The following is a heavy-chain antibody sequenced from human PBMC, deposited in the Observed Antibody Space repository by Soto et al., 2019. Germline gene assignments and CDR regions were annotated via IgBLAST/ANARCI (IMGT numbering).Heavy chain of an antibody. V-gene: IGHV4-38-2*01. J-gene: IGHJ4*02. D-gene: IGHD6-13*01. CDR2: IYHSGST. CDR1: GYSISSGYY. Sequence: SETLSLTCAVSGYSISSGYYWGWIRQPPGKGLEWIGSIYHSGSTYYNPSLKSRVTISVDTSKNQFSLKLSSVTAADTAVYYCAYDGIEAEVYYWGQGTLATVSS. CDR3: AYDGIEAEVYY.